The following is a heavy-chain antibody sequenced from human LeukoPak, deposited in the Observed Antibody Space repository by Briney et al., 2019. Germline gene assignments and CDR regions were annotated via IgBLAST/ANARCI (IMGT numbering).Heavy chain of an antibody. V-gene: IGHV4-4*07. CDR1: GGSVTTYY. Sequence: PSETLSLTCTVSGGSVTTYYWSWIRQPAGKGLEWIGRIYLSGSTNYNPSLESRVTLSADTSKNQFSLKMSSVTAADTGVYYCAGVYGSRAFDIWGQGTLVTVSS. D-gene: IGHD3-10*01. J-gene: IGHJ3*02. CDR3: AGVYGSRAFDI. CDR2: IYLSGST.